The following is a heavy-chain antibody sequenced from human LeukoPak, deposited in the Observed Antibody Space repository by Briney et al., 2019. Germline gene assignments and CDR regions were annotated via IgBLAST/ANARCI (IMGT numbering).Heavy chain of an antibody. J-gene: IGHJ4*02. CDR3: ARAGGPSGSYYADSYYFDY. Sequence: SETLSLTRTASGGSISSSSYYWGWIRQPPGKGLEWIGSIYYSGSTYYNPSLKSRVTISVDTSKNQFSLKLSSVTAADTAVYYCARAGGPSGSYYADSYYFDYWGQGTLVTVSS. CDR2: IYYSGST. V-gene: IGHV4-39*07. D-gene: IGHD1-26*01. CDR1: GGSISSSSYY.